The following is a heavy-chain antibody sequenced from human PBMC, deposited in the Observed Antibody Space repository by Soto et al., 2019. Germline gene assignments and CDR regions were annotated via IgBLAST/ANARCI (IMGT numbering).Heavy chain of an antibody. J-gene: IGHJ3*02. CDR2: IRNSGGST. CDR1: GFIFSTYA. D-gene: IGHD4-17*01. CDR3: AHPRGYGVFDAVDI. Sequence: GALRLSCAASGFIFSTYAMNWVRQAPGKGLEWVSAIRNSGGSTYYAESVRGRFTISRDNSINTLFLIMSALRTEDTAVYYCAHPRGYGVFDAVDIWGQGTMVTVSS. V-gene: IGHV3-23*01.